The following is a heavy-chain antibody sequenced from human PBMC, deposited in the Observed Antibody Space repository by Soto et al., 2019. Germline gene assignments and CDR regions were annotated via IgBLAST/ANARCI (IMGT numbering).Heavy chain of an antibody. CDR1: GFTFSDYY. J-gene: IGHJ5*02. D-gene: IGHD3-22*01. CDR3: ARSYYYDSSGYYPPHH. Sequence: GGSLRLSCAASGFTFSDYYMSWIRQAPGKGLEWVSYISSSSSYTNYADSVKGQFTISRDNAKNSLYLQMNSLRAEDTAVYYCARSYYYDSSGYYPPHHWGQGTLVTVSS. CDR2: ISSSSSYT. V-gene: IGHV3-11*06.